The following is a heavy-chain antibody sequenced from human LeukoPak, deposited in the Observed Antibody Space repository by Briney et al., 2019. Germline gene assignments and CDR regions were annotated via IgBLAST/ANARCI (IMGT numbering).Heavy chain of an antibody. D-gene: IGHD3-10*01. J-gene: IGHJ6*03. CDR1: GYTFAIYG. Sequence: ASVRVSCKASGYTFAIYGISWVRQAPGQGLEWMGWISSDNGYTNYAQKFQGRVTMTTDTSTNTAYMELRSLRSDDTAVYSCARAGSGRYYYHMDVWGKGTTVTVSS. V-gene: IGHV1-18*04. CDR3: ARAGSGRYYYHMDV. CDR2: ISSDNGYT.